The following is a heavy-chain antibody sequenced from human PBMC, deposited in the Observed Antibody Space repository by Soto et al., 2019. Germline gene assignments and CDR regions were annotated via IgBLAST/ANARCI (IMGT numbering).Heavy chain of an antibody. CDR2: IFHSGST. V-gene: IGHV4-4*02. Sequence: QVQLQESGPGLVKPSGTLSLTCAVSGGSISSNNWWSWVRQPPGKGLEWIGEIFHSGSTHYSPSRNSRVTISVDKSKKYFSLNLTSVTAADTAVYYCARVYSGSYSDSWGQGTLVTVSS. CDR1: GGSISSNNW. D-gene: IGHD1-26*01. J-gene: IGHJ4*02. CDR3: ARVYSGSYSDS.